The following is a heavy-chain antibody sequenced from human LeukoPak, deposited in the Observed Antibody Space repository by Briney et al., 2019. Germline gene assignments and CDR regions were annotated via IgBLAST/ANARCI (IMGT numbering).Heavy chain of an antibody. CDR1: GYTFTDYY. Sequence: ASVKVSCKASGYTFTDYYMHWVRQAPGQGLEWMGWISAYNGNTNYAQKLQGRVTMTTDTSTSTAYMELRSLRSDDTAVYYCARGSGGYSYGRSDYWGQGTLVTVSS. CDR2: ISAYNGNT. J-gene: IGHJ4*02. CDR3: ARGSGGYSYGRSDY. V-gene: IGHV1-18*04. D-gene: IGHD5-18*01.